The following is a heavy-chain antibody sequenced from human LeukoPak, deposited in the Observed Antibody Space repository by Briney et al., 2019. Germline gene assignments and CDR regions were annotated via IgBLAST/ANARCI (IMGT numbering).Heavy chain of an antibody. V-gene: IGHV1-69*06. Sequence: ASVKVSCKASGHTFTGYYMHWVRQAPGQGLEWMGGIIPIFGTANYAQKFQGRVTITADKSTSTAYMELSSLRSEDTAVYYCARDPGYYDSSGRYYYYYMDVWGKGTTVTVSS. J-gene: IGHJ6*03. CDR1: GHTFTGYY. D-gene: IGHD3-22*01. CDR2: IIPIFGTA. CDR3: ARDPGYYDSSGRYYYYYMDV.